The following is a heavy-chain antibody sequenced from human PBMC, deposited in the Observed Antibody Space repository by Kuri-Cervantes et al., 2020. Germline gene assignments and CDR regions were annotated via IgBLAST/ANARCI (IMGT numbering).Heavy chain of an antibody. Sequence: SLKISCEASGFTFDDYAIHWVRQAPGKGLEWVSGISWTSGRVGYADSVKGRFTISRDNSKNTLYLQMNSLRAEDTAVYYCAKESSGYCLDYWGQGTLVTVSS. CDR2: ISWTSGRV. J-gene: IGHJ4*02. CDR3: AKESSGYCLDY. D-gene: IGHD3-22*01. CDR1: GFTFDDYA. V-gene: IGHV3-9*01.